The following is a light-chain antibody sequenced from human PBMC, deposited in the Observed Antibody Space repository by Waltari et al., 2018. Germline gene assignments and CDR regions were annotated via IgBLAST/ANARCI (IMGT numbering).Light chain of an antibody. Sequence: QVVLTQSPSASASLGASVKLPCTLSSGHRNYAVAWHQQQPEKGPRYLMKVNSDGSHNKGDGIPDRFSGSSSGAERYLTISSLQSEDEANYYCQTWGTGTWVFGGGTKVTVL. CDR1: SGHRNYA. V-gene: IGLV4-69*01. CDR3: QTWGTGTWV. J-gene: IGLJ3*02. CDR2: VNSDGSH.